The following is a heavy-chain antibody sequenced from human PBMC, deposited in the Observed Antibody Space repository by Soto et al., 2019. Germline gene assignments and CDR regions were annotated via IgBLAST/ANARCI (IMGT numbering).Heavy chain of an antibody. CDR2: IYYSGST. D-gene: IGHD3-10*01. V-gene: IGHV4-30-4*01. J-gene: IGHJ4*02. CDR1: GGSISRGDYY. CDR3: AREMAGSGLYYFDY. Sequence: QVQLQESGPGLVKPSQTLSLTCTVSGGSISRGDYYWSWIRQPPGKGLEWIGYIYYSGSTYYNPSLKSRVTISVDTSKNQCSLKLSSVTAADTAVYYCAREMAGSGLYYFDYWGQGTLVTVSS.